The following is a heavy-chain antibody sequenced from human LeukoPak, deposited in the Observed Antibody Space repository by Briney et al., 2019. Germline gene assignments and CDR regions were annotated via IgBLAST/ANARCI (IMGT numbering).Heavy chain of an antibody. V-gene: IGHV3-30*18. Sequence: GGALRLSCAASGFTFSSYSMNWVRQAPGKGLEGVAVMSYDGSNKYYADSVKGRFTISRDNSKNTLYLQMNSLRAEDTAVYYCAKQGRGSGSYPKPFDYWGQGTLVTVSS. J-gene: IGHJ4*02. CDR1: GFTFSSYS. CDR2: MSYDGSNK. D-gene: IGHD3-10*01. CDR3: AKQGRGSGSYPKPFDY.